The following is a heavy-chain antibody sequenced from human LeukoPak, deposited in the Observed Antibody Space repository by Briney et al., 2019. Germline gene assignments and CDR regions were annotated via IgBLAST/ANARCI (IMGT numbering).Heavy chain of an antibody. CDR1: GGAFSDDN. V-gene: IGHV4-34*01. CDR3: ARVGASAFDI. J-gene: IGHJ3*02. D-gene: IGHD3-10*01. CDR2: ITHSGST. Sequence: SETLSLTCTVNGGAFSDDNWNWIRQPPGKGLEWIGQITHSGSTNYNPSPKSRVTVSVDTSKKHLSLKLISVSAADTVVYCCARVGASAFDIWGPGTMVTVSS.